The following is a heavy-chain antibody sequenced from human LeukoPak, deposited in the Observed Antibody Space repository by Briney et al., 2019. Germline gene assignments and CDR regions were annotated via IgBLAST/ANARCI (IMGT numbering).Heavy chain of an antibody. D-gene: IGHD3-16*02. CDR2: ISAYNGNT. CDR1: GYTFTSYG. Sequence: ASVKVSCKASGYTFTSYGISWVRQAPGQGLEWMGWISAYNGNTNYVQKLQGRVTMTTDTSTSTAYMELRSLRSDDTAVYYCARDPYDYVWGSYRRSRRYFDYWGQGTLVTVSS. V-gene: IGHV1-18*01. J-gene: IGHJ4*02. CDR3: ARDPYDYVWGSYRRSRRYFDY.